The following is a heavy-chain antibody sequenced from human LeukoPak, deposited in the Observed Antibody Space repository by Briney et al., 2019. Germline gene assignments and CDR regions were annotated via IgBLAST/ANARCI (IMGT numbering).Heavy chain of an antibody. D-gene: IGHD6-19*01. CDR1: GVSISSSSYY. CDR2: IYYSGST. CDR3: ARSYSSALGSY. J-gene: IGHJ4*02. Sequence: SETLSLTCTVSGVSISSSSYYWGWIRQPPGKGLEWIGSIYYSGSTYYNPSLKSRVTISVDTSKNQFSLKLSSVTAADTAVYYCARSYSSALGSYWGQGTLVTVSS. V-gene: IGHV4-39*01.